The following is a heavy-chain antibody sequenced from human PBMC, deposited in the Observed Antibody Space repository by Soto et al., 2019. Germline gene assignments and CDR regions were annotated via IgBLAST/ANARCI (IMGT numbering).Heavy chain of an antibody. CDR1: GYTFTSYD. V-gene: IGHV1-8*01. D-gene: IGHD6-13*01. Sequence: QVQLVQSGAEVKKPGASVKVSCKASGYTFTSYDINWVRQATGQGLEWMGWMNPNSGNTGYAQKFQGRGTMTRNTSISTAYMELSSLRSEDTAVYYCASGGAYSSSWYFNYYYYYMDVWGKGTTVTVSS. CDR2: MNPNSGNT. J-gene: IGHJ6*03. CDR3: ASGGAYSSSWYFNYYYYYMDV.